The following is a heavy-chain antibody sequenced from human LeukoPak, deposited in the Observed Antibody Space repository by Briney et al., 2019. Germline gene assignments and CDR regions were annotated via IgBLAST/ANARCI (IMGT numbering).Heavy chain of an antibody. Sequence: HGESLQISCQGSGYSFTSYWIGWVRQMPGKGLEWMGIIYPGDSDTRYSPSFQSQVTISADKSISTAYLQWSSLKASDTAMYYCARPHRGVAAAGTAYFDYWGQGTLVTVSS. V-gene: IGHV5-51*01. J-gene: IGHJ4*02. CDR3: ARPHRGVAAAGTAYFDY. CDR2: IYPGDSDT. CDR1: GYSFTSYW. D-gene: IGHD6-13*01.